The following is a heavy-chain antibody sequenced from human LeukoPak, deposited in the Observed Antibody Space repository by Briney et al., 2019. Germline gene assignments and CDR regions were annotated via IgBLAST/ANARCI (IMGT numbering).Heavy chain of an antibody. CDR2: IYYSGST. J-gene: IGHJ4*02. V-gene: IGHV4-59*01. CDR3: ARADTAMAEPFDY. Sequence: PSETLSLTCTVSGGSISSYYWSWIRQPPGKGLEWIGYIYYSGSTNYNPSLKSRVTISVDTSKNLFSLKLSSVTAADTAVYYCARADTAMAEPFDYWGQGTLVTVSS. D-gene: IGHD5-18*01. CDR1: GGSISSYY.